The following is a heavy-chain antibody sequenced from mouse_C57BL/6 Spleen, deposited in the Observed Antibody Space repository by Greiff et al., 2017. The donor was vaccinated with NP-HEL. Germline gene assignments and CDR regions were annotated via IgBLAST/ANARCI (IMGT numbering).Heavy chain of an antibody. V-gene: IGHV1-64*01. CDR1: GYTFTSYW. D-gene: IGHD1-1*01. J-gene: IGHJ1*03. CDR2: IHPNSGST. CDR3: ATNYYGSSFYWYFDV. Sequence: QVQLQQPGAELVKPGASVKLSCKASGYTFTSYWIHWVKQRPGQGLEWIGMIHPNSGSTNYNEKFKSKATLTVDKSSSTAYMQLSSLTSEDSAVYYCATNYYGSSFYWYFDVWGTGTTVTVSS.